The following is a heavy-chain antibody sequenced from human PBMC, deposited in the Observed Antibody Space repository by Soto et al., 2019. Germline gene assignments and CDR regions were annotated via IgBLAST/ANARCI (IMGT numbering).Heavy chain of an antibody. D-gene: IGHD2-2*01. CDR3: ARVGEGYCSSTSCYRTGFFDY. CDR1: GYTFTSYY. Sequence: WASVKVSCKASGYTFTSYYMHWVRQAPGQGLEWMGIINPSGGSTSYAQKFQGRVTMTRDTSTSTVYMELSSLRSEDTAVYYCARVGEGYCSSTSCYRTGFFDYWGQGTLVTVSS. V-gene: IGHV1-46*01. CDR2: INPSGGST. J-gene: IGHJ4*02.